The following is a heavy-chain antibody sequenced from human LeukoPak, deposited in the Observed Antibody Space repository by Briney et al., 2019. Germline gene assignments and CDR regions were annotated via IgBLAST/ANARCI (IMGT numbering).Heavy chain of an antibody. J-gene: IGHJ4*02. D-gene: IGHD6-6*01. CDR3: AASIETRGDY. CDR1: GFTFSSNA. V-gene: IGHV3-30-3*01. Sequence: GRSLRVSCAASGFTFSSNAMHWVRQAPGKGLEWVAVISYDGSNKYYADSVKGRFTISRDNSKNTLYLQMNSLRAEDTAVYYCAASIETRGDYWGQGTLVTVSS. CDR2: ISYDGSNK.